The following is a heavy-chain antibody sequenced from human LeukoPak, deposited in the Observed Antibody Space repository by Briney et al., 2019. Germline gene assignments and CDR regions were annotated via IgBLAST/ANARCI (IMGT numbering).Heavy chain of an antibody. Sequence: SETLSLTCTVSGGSISSSSYYWGWIRQPPGKGLEWIGSIYYSGSTYYNPSLKSRVTISVDTSKNQFSLKLSSVTAADTAVYYCASDRRYYDSSGAYDYWGQGTLVAVSS. V-gene: IGHV4-39*07. D-gene: IGHD3-22*01. CDR1: GGSISSSSYY. CDR3: ASDRRYYDSSGAYDY. J-gene: IGHJ4*02. CDR2: IYYSGST.